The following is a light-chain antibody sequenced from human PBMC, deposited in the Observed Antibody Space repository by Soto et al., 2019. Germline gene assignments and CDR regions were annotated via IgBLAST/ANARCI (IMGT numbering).Light chain of an antibody. Sequence: XXXGERATLSCRASQSVSSNLAWYQQKPGQAPRLLIYGASTRATGIPARFSGSGSGTEFTLTISSLQSEDFAVYYCQQYNNWPPGTFGQGTKLEIK. CDR3: QQYNNWPPGT. CDR2: GAS. J-gene: IGKJ2*01. CDR1: QSVSSN. V-gene: IGKV3-15*01.